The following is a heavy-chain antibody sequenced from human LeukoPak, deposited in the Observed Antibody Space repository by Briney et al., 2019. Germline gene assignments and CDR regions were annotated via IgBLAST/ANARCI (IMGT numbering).Heavy chain of an antibody. D-gene: IGHD2-2*01. J-gene: IGHJ5*02. CDR3: ARRANCSSTSCQPFSYNWFDP. CDR1: GGTFSSYA. Sequence: SVKVSCKASGGTFSSYAISWVRQAPGQGLEWMGGIIPIFGTANYAQKSQGRVTITAYESTSTAYLELSSLRSEDTAVYYCARRANCSSTSCQPFSYNWFDPWGQGTLVTVSS. CDR2: IIPIFGTA. V-gene: IGHV1-69*13.